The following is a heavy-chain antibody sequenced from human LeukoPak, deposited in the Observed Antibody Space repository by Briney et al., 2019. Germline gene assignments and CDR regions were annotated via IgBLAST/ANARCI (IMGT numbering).Heavy chain of an antibody. CDR2: ISYDGSNK. CDR3: AKQMIVVGVHGMDV. J-gene: IGHJ6*02. D-gene: IGHD3-22*01. V-gene: IGHV3-30*18. CDR1: GFTFSSYG. Sequence: GGSLRLSCAASGFTFSSYGMHWVRQAPGKGLEWVAVISYDGSNKYYADSVKGRFTISRDNSKNTLYLQMNSLRAGDTAVYYCAKQMIVVGVHGMDVWGQGTTVTVSS.